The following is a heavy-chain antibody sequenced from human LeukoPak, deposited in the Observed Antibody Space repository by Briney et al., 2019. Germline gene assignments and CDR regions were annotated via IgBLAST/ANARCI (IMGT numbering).Heavy chain of an antibody. CDR2: IGDNGGDT. CDR1: GFTFNNYA. Sequence: PGGSLRLSCAASGFTFNNYAMSWVRQAPGKGLEWVSAIGDNGGDTKYAVSVKGRFTISRDNAKNSLYLQMNILRAEDTAVYYCARVYSSSSGKAFDIWGQGTMVTVSS. V-gene: IGHV3-23*01. CDR3: ARVYSSSSGKAFDI. J-gene: IGHJ3*02. D-gene: IGHD6-6*01.